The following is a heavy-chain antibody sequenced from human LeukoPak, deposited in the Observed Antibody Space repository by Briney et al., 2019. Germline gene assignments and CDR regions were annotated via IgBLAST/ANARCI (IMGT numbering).Heavy chain of an antibody. Sequence: GGSLRLSCAASGFTFSSYAMSWVRQAPGKGLEWVSAISGSGGTTYYADSVKGRFTISRDNSKNTLYLQMNSLRAEDTAVYNCARDRAGTLDYWGQGTLVTVSS. CDR2: ISGSGGTT. CDR1: GFTFSSYA. V-gene: IGHV3-23*01. CDR3: ARDRAGTLDY. J-gene: IGHJ4*02. D-gene: IGHD6-19*01.